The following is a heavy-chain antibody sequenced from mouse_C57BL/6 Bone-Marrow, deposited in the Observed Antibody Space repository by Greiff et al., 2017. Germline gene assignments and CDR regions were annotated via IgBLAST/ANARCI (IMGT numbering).Heavy chain of an antibody. J-gene: IGHJ3*01. V-gene: IGHV1-81*01. Sequence: VKLQQSGAELARPGASVKLSCKASGYTFTSYGISWVKQRTGQGLEWIGEIYPRSGNTYYNEKFKGKATLTADKSSSTAYMELRSLTSEDSAVYFCARRTYYSNGFAYWGQGTLVTVSA. D-gene: IGHD2-5*01. CDR2: IYPRSGNT. CDR3: ARRTYYSNGFAY. CDR1: GYTFTSYG.